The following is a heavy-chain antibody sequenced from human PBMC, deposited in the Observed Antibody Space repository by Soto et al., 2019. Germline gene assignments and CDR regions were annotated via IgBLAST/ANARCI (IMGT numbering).Heavy chain of an antibody. D-gene: IGHD5-18*01. V-gene: IGHV1-8*01. CDR3: ARLLEMVTTDGFYYYYGMDV. CDR1: GYTFTSYD. CDR2: MNPNSGNT. J-gene: IGHJ6*02. Sequence: ASVKVSCKASGYTFTSYDINWVRQATGQGLEWMGWMNPNSGNTGYAQKFQGRVTMTRNTSISTAYMELSSLRSEDTAVYYCARLLEMVTTDGFYYYYGMDVWGQGTTVTVSS.